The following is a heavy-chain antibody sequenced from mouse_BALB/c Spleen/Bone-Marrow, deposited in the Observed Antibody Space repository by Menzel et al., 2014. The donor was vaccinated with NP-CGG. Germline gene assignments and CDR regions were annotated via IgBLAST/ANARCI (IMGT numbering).Heavy chain of an antibody. D-gene: IGHD2-4*01. CDR2: ISGDGRYT. CDR3: ARHAYYDQTEVSFVY. CDR1: GFSFSNYG. V-gene: IGHV5-9-2*01. J-gene: IGHJ3*01. Sequence: EVQGVESGGGLVKSGGSLKLSCAASGFSFSNYGMSWVRQIPEKRLEWVATISGDGRYTFYSDSVKGRFTISRDNAKNNLYLQLSSLRSEDTALYYCARHAYYDQTEVSFVYWGQGTLVTVSA.